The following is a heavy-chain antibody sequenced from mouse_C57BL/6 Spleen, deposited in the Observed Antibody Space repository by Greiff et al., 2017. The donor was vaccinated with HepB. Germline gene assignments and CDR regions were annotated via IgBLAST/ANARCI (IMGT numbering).Heavy chain of an antibody. J-gene: IGHJ3*01. CDR2: IDPENGDT. V-gene: IGHV14-4*01. CDR1: GFNIKDDY. Sequence: VQLQQSGAELVRPGASVKLSCTASGFNIKDDYMHWVKQRPEQGLEWIGWIDPENGDTEYASKFQGKATITADTSSNTAYLQLSSLTSEDTAVYYCTRGGDYDAWFAYWGQGTLVTVSA. CDR3: TRGGDYDAWFAY. D-gene: IGHD2-4*01.